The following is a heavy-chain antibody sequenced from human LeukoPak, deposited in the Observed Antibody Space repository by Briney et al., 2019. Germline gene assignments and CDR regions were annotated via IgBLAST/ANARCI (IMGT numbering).Heavy chain of an antibody. CDR2: IKQDGSEK. D-gene: IGHD4-17*01. CDR3: ARSGDYYAFDI. V-gene: IGHV3-7*01. J-gene: IGHJ3*02. CDR1: GFTFSSYW. Sequence: GGSLRLSCAASGFTFSSYWMSWVRQAPGKGLEWVANIKQDGSEKYYVDSVKGRFTVSRDNAKNSLYLQMNSLRAEDTAVYYCARSGDYYAFDIWGQGTMVTVSS.